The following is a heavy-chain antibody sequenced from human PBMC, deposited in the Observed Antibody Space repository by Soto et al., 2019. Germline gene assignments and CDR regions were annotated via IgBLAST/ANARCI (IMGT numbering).Heavy chain of an antibody. CDR1: GFTFSSYA. J-gene: IGHJ4*02. CDR2: ISYDGSNK. CDR3: ARDGYYYDSSGYYYLFDY. V-gene: IGHV3-30-3*01. Sequence: PGGSLRLSCAASGFTFSSYAMHWVRQAPGKGLEWVAVISYDGSNKYYADSVKGRFTISRDNSKNTLYLQMNSLRAEDTAVYYCARDGYYYDSSGYYYLFDYWGQGTLVTVSS. D-gene: IGHD3-22*01.